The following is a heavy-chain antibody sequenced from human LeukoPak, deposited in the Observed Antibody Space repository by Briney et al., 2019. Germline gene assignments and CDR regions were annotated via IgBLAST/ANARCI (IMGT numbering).Heavy chain of an antibody. J-gene: IGHJ4*02. V-gene: IGHV1-69*04. CDR2: IIPILGIA. CDR1: GGTFSSYA. D-gene: IGHD6-13*01. CDR3: ARDFGGAAAGTDFDY. Sequence: ASVKVSCKASGGTFSSYAISWVRQAPGQGLEWMGRIIPILGIANYAQKFQGRVTITADKSTSTAYMELSSLRSEDTAVYYCARDFGGAAAGTDFDYWGQGTLVTVSS.